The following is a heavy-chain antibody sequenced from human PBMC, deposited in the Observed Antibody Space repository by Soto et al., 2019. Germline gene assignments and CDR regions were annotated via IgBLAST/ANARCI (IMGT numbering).Heavy chain of an antibody. Sequence: QVQLVQSGAEVKKPGASVKVSCKASGITYTTYAIHWVRQAPGQGLEWMGWIYTGNGNTRYSQRFQGRVTLTTDTSASTAYMDLSSLTSEDTAVYYCARAISGYVTWGQGTLITVSS. CDR2: IYTGNGNT. D-gene: IGHD5-12*01. J-gene: IGHJ5*02. CDR3: ARAISGYVT. CDR1: GITYTTYA. V-gene: IGHV1-3*04.